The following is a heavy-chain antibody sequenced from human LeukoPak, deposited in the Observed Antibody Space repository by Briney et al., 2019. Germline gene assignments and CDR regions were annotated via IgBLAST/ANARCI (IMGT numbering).Heavy chain of an antibody. CDR2: MNPHSGNT. CDR1: GYTFTSYD. V-gene: IGHV1-8*01. CDR3: ARDRRLFTAAAATGWLDP. J-gene: IGHJ5*02. D-gene: IGHD6-25*01. Sequence: ASVKVSCKASGYTFTSYDINWVRQATGQGLEWMGWMNPHSGNTGYSQSFQGRVVMTSNTSINTAYMELNSLSSEDTAVYFCARDRRLFTAAAATGWLDPWGQGTLVSVS.